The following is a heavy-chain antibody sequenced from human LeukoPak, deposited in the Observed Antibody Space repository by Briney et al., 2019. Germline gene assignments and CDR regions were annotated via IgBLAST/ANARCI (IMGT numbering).Heavy chain of an antibody. J-gene: IGHJ4*02. CDR1: GFTFANYA. CDR2: VTGSGTT. D-gene: IGHD3-10*01. Sequence: GGSLRLSCVASGFTFANYAMSWVRQAPGKGLVWVSVVTGSGTTYYTDSVQGRFTVSRDNAKNTLFLQMNNLGAEDTAIYYCAKDRRYYYGSGSSLDFWGQGTLVIVSS. V-gene: IGHV3-23*01. CDR3: AKDRRYYYGSGSSLDF.